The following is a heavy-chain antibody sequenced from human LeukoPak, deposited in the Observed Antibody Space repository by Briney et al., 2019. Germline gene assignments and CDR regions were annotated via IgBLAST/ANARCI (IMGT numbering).Heavy chain of an antibody. CDR2: ISYDGSNK. CDR3: ARDGNNPGLDYGDSNYYGMDV. Sequence: PGGSLRLSCAASGFTFSSYAMHWVRQAPGKGLEWVAVISYDGSNKYYADSVKGRFTISRDNSKNTLYLQMNSLRAEDTAVYYCARDGNNPGLDYGDSNYYGMDVWGQGTTVTVSS. CDR1: GFTFSSYA. V-gene: IGHV3-30-3*01. D-gene: IGHD4-17*01. J-gene: IGHJ6*02.